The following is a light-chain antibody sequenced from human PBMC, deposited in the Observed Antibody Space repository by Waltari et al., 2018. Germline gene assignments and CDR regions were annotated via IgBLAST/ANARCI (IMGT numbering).Light chain of an antibody. J-gene: IGKJ2*01. V-gene: IGKV3-11*01. CDR3: QQRSNWPRGT. CDR1: QSVSSY. Sequence: EIVLTQSPATLSLSPGERATLSCRASQSVSSYLAWYQQKPGQAPRLLIYEASNRATGIPPKFSGSGSGSDFTLTISSLEPEDFAIYYCQQRSNWPRGTFGQGTKLEIK. CDR2: EAS.